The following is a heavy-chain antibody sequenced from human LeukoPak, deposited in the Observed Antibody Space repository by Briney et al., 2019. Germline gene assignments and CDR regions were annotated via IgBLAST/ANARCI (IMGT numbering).Heavy chain of an antibody. CDR2: INHSGST. J-gene: IGHJ4*02. Sequence: SETLSLTCAVYGESFSGYYWSWIRQPPGKGLEWIGEINHSGSTNYNPSLKSRVTISVDTSKNQFSLKLSSVTAADTAVYYCARGRGRYSGYDSRGTLNYWGQGTLVTVSS. D-gene: IGHD5-12*01. CDR1: GESFSGYY. CDR3: ARGRGRYSGYDSRGTLNY. V-gene: IGHV4-34*01.